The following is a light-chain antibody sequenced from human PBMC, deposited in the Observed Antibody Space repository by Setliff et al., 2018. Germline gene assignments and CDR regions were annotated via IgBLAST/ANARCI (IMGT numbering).Light chain of an antibody. J-gene: IGLJ1*01. CDR2: EVS. CDR1: SRDVGGFNF. Sequence: QSALAQPPSASESPGQSVAISCTGTSRDVGGFNFVSWYQQHPGKAPKLIIYEVSKRPSGVPDRFSGSKSGTSASLAITGLQAEDEADYYCQSYDSSLSYVFGTGTKVTVL. CDR3: QSYDSSLSYV. V-gene: IGLV2-8*01.